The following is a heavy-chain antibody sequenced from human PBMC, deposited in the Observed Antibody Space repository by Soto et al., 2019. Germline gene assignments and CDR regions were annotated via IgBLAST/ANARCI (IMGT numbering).Heavy chain of an antibody. CDR1: GGTFSSYA. D-gene: IGHD6-13*01. Sequence: QVQLVQSGDEVKKPGSSVKVSCKASGGTFSSYAINWVRQATGQWLEWMGGIIPIFGTANYAQKFQGRVTITADESTSTAYMELSSLRSEETAVYYCARPIIASAGTYGMDVWGQGTTVTVSS. CDR2: IIPIFGTA. J-gene: IGHJ6*02. V-gene: IGHV1-69*01. CDR3: ARPIIASAGTYGMDV.